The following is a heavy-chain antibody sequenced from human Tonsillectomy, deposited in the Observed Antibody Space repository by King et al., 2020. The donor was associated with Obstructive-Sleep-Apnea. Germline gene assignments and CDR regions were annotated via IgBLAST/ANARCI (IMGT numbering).Heavy chain of an antibody. CDR1: GFTFNNYN. CDR3: ASAIVTTILGPEGNQYVSDGMDV. J-gene: IGHJ6*02. V-gene: IGHV3-21*01. CDR2: ISTGSVYI. Sequence: VQLVESGGGLVKPGGSLRLSCAASGFTFNNYNMNWVRQAPGKGLEWVSSISTGSVYIYYADSVKGRFTISRDNAKNSLYLQMNSLRAEDTAVYYCASAIVTTILGPEGNQYVSDGMDVWGQGTTVTVTS. D-gene: IGHD5-12*01.